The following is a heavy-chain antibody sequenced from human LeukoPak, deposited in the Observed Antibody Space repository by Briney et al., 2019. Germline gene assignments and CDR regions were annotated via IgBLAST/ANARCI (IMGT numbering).Heavy chain of an antibody. J-gene: IGHJ3*02. Sequence: GGSLRLSCAASGFTFSSYSVNWVRQAPGKGLEWVSSISSSSSYIYYADSVKGRFTISRDNAKNSLYLQMNSLRAEDTAVYYCAREWEQVGDAFDIWGQGTMVTVSS. CDR2: ISSSSSYI. D-gene: IGHD1-26*01. V-gene: IGHV3-21*01. CDR3: AREWEQVGDAFDI. CDR1: GFTFSSYS.